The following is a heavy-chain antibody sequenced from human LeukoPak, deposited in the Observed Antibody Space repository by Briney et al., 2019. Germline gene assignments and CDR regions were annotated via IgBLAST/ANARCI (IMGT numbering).Heavy chain of an antibody. CDR3: ARDHIAAAGNDWFDP. CDR1: GGSIRSSSYN. D-gene: IGHD6-13*01. Sequence: SETLSLTCTVSGGSIRSSSYNWGWIRQPAGTGLEWIGRIYTSGSTNYNPSLKSRVTMSVDTSKNQFSLKLSSVTAADTAVYYCARDHIAAAGNDWFDPWGQGTLVTVSS. CDR2: IYTSGST. J-gene: IGHJ5*02. V-gene: IGHV4-61*02.